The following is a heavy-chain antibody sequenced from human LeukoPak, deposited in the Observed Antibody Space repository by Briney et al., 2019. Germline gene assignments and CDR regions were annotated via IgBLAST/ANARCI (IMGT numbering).Heavy chain of an antibody. V-gene: IGHV3-33*08. CDR1: GFTFSSYA. CDR3: ARDWGKGDY. Sequence: GGSLRLSCAASGFTFSSYAMSWVRQAPGKGLEWVSLIWYDGSNKYYADSVKGRFTISRDNSKNTLYLQMNSLRAEDTAVYYCARDWGKGDYWGQGTLVTVSS. J-gene: IGHJ4*02. CDR2: IWYDGSNK. D-gene: IGHD3-16*01.